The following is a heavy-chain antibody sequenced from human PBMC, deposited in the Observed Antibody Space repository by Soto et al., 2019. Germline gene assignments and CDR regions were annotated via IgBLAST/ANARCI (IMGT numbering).Heavy chain of an antibody. CDR3: VRTSLVVAAATREDY. Sequence: EVQLVESGGGLVQPGGSLRLSCAASGFTFSSYWMHWVRQAPGKGLVWVSRINSDGSNTSYADSVKGRFTISRDNAKNTLYLQMNSLKAEATAVYYCVRTSLVVAAATREDYWGQGTLVTVSS. CDR1: GFTFSSYW. J-gene: IGHJ4*02. D-gene: IGHD2-15*01. V-gene: IGHV3-74*01. CDR2: INSDGSNT.